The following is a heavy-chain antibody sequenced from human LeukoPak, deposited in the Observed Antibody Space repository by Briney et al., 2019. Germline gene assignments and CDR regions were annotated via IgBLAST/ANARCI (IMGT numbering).Heavy chain of an antibody. D-gene: IGHD2-2*01. CDR1: GFTFSSYS. V-gene: IGHV3-21*01. CDR2: ISSSSSYI. CDR3: ARVAGDIVVVPAAPDY. Sequence: GGSVRLFCAASGFTFSSYSMNWVRQATGKGLEWVSSISSSSSYIYYADSVKGRFTISRDNAKNSLYLQMNSLRAEDTAVYYCARVAGDIVVVPAAPDYWGQGTLVTVSS. J-gene: IGHJ4*02.